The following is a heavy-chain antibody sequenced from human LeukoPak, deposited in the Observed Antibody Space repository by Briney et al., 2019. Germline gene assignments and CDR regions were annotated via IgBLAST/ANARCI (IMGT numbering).Heavy chain of an antibody. D-gene: IGHD1-26*01. Sequence: PGGSLRLSCAASGLTFSDYYMSWIRQAPGKGLEWVSYISSSSSYTNYADSVKGRFTISRDNAKDSLYLQMNSLRAEDTAVYYCARDHGGATRPDAFDIWGQGTMVTVSS. V-gene: IGHV3-11*05. CDR3: ARDHGGATRPDAFDI. CDR2: ISSSSSYT. CDR1: GLTFSDYY. J-gene: IGHJ3*02.